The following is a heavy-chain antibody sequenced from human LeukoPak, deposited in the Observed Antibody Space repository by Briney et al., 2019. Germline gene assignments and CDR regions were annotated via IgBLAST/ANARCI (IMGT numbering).Heavy chain of an antibody. D-gene: IGHD3-10*01. Sequence: SETLSLTCAVYGGSFSGYYWSWIRQPPGKGLEWIGEINHSGSTNYNPSLKSRVTISVDTSKNQFSLKLSSVTAADTAVYYCARDRPYYYGSGRGYYFDYWGQGTLVTVSS. CDR2: INHSGST. J-gene: IGHJ4*02. CDR1: GGSFSGYY. V-gene: IGHV4-34*01. CDR3: ARDRPYYYGSGRGYYFDY.